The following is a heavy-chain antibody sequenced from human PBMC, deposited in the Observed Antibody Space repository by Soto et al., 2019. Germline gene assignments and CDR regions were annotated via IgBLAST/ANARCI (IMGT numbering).Heavy chain of an antibody. CDR3: TRDWEITVSTWSFGGF. D-gene: IGHD3-10*01. V-gene: IGHV1-69*08. Sequence: QVQLVQSGAEVKQPGSSVKVSCKASGGTFSPYTINWVRQAPGQGLEWVGRIIPFHGVTYYAQKFQARVTITADKSTSTAYMELSGLRFEDTAMYYCTRDWEITVSTWSFGGFWGRGTLVTVSS. J-gene: IGHJ4*02. CDR2: IIPFHGVT. CDR1: GGTFSPYT.